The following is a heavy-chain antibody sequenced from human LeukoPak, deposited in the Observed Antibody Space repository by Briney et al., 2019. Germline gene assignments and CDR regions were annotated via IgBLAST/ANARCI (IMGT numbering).Heavy chain of an antibody. D-gene: IGHD6-19*01. V-gene: IGHV3-30*02. J-gene: IGHJ4*02. CDR2: IRYDGSNK. Sequence: GGSLRLSCAASGFTFSSYGMHWVRQAPGKGLEWVAFIRYDGSNKYYADSVKGRFTISRDNSKNTLYLQMNSLRAEDTAVYYCAKDPYASSGWYDYWGQGTLVTVSS. CDR1: GFTFSSYG. CDR3: AKDPYASSGWYDY.